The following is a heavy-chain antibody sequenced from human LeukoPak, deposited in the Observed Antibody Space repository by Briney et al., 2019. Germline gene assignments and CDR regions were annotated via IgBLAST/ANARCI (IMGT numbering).Heavy chain of an antibody. J-gene: IGHJ4*02. CDR2: IKQDGSEK. CDR1: GFTFSSYW. D-gene: IGHD2-21*01. V-gene: IGHV3-7*01. CDR3: ARDRVNYFDY. Sequence: GGSLRLSCAAFGFTFSSYWMSWFRQAPGKGLEWVANIKQDGSEKYYVDSVKGRFTISRDNAKNSLYLQMNSLRAEDTAVYYCARDRVNYFDYWGQGTLVTVSS.